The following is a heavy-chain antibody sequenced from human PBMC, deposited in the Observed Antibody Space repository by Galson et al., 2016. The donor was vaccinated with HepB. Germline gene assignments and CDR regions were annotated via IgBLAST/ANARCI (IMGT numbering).Heavy chain of an antibody. CDR1: GASISSSFYY. J-gene: IGHJ5*02. V-gene: IGHV4-39*01. D-gene: IGHD3-10*01. CDR2: IYYTGNT. CDR3: ASIVGLYNWFDP. Sequence: TLSLTCTVSGASISSSFYYWGWVRQPPGKGLEWIGSIYYTGNTKYNPSLKSRVSMSVDTSKSEFSLKLTSVTAADTAFYFCASIVGLYNWFDPWGQGTPVTVSS.